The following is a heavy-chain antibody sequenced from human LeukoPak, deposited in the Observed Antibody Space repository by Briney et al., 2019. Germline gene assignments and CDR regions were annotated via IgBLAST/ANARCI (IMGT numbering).Heavy chain of an antibody. V-gene: IGHV4-38-2*02. J-gene: IGHJ4*02. CDR3: ARRPYFDY. Sequence: SETLSLTCTVSGYSISSGYYWGWIRQPPGKGLEWIGSIYHSGSTNYNPSLKSRVTISVDTSKNQFSLKLSSVTAADTAVYYCARRPYFDYWGQGTLVTVSS. CDR2: IYHSGST. D-gene: IGHD6-6*01. CDR1: GYSISSGYY.